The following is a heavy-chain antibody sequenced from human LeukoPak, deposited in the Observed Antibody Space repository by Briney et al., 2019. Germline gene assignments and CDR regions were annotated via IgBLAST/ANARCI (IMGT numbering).Heavy chain of an antibody. CDR1: GGSISSYY. D-gene: IGHD6-6*01. CDR2: IYYSGST. V-gene: IGHV4-59*08. CDR3: ASLLDDYSSSSGDY. J-gene: IGHJ4*02. Sequence: SETLSLTCTVSGGSISSYYWSWIRQPPGKGLEWIGYIYYSGSTNYNPSLKSRVTISVDTSKNQFSLKLSSVTAADTAVYYCASLLDDYSSSSGDYWGQGTLVTVSS.